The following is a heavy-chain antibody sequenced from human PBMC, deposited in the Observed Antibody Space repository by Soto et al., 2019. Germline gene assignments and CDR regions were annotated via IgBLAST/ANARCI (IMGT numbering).Heavy chain of an antibody. CDR1: DDFISSYY. J-gene: IGHJ6*02. Sequence: ESLSLTCTVSDDFISSYYWNWIRQPAGKGLEWIGRVSTNGATNYNPSLESRVTMSVDTSKNQFSLKLTSVTAADTAVYFCARADYEILTGSYAMDVWGQGTTVTVSS. D-gene: IGHD3-9*01. CDR2: VSTNGAT. V-gene: IGHV4-4*07. CDR3: ARADYEILTGSYAMDV.